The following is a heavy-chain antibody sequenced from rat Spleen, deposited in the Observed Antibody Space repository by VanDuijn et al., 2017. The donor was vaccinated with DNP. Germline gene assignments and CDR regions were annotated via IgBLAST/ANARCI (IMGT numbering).Heavy chain of an antibody. Sequence: QVQLKESGPGLVQPSQTLSLTCTVSGFSLTNYHVDWIRQPPGKGLEWMGRMRDDGDTSYNPALKSRLSISRDTSKNQVFLKMNSLRTEDTGTYFCARARSIVDWFFDFWGPGTMVTVSS. CDR1: GFSLTNYH. D-gene: IGHD1-11*01. CDR3: ARARSIVDWFFDF. J-gene: IGHJ1*01. CDR2: MRDDGDT. V-gene: IGHV2-63*01.